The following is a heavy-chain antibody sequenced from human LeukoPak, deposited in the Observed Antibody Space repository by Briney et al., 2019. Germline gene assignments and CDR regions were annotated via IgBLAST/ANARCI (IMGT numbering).Heavy chain of an antibody. CDR3: ARSVSATTFRRY. D-gene: IGHD5-12*01. V-gene: IGHV1-8*01. CDR2: MNPNSGNP. J-gene: IGHJ4*02. Sequence: ASVKVSCKASGYTFTSYDIKSVRQAPGQGLECMGWMNPNSGNPGYAQKFQGGVTMTRNTSISTAYMELSSLRSDVTSMYYCARSVSATTFRRYWGQGTLVTVSS. CDR1: GYTFTSYD.